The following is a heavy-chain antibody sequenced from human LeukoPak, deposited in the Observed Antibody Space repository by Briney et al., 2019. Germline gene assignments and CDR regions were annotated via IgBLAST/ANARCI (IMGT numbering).Heavy chain of an antibody. CDR3: AKVGDYFMPDY. Sequence: GGSLRLSCAASGFTFSSYWMSWVRQAPGKGLEWVANIKQDGSEKYYVDSVKGRFTISRDNSKNTLYLQMNSQRAEDTAVYYCAKVGDYFMPDYWGQGTLVTVSS. D-gene: IGHD3-10*01. CDR1: GFTFSSYW. J-gene: IGHJ4*02. CDR2: IKQDGSEK. V-gene: IGHV3-7*01.